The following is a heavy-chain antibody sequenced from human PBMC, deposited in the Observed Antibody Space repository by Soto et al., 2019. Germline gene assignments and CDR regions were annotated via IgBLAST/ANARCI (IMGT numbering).Heavy chain of an antibody. Sequence: QVQPVQSGAEVKKPGSSVKVSCKASGGTFSSYAISWVRQAPGQGLEWMGGIIPIFGTANYAQKFQGRVTITADESTSTAYMELSSLRSEDTAVYYCARVREMATISRGWFDPWGQGTLVTVSS. J-gene: IGHJ5*02. D-gene: IGHD5-12*01. CDR2: IIPIFGTA. CDR3: ARVREMATISRGWFDP. V-gene: IGHV1-69*01. CDR1: GGTFSSYA.